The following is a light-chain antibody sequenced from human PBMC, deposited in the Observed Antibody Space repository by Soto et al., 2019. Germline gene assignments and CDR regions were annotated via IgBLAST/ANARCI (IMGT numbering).Light chain of an antibody. CDR2: GAS. V-gene: IGKV3-15*01. CDR3: QQYRNWPRT. J-gene: IGKJ1*01. CDR1: QSVDIN. Sequence: IVRPQSPSTLSSSPGERSTLSCIPSQSVDINLAWYQQKPGQAPRLLIYGASTRATDMPGRFSGRGSGTEFTLTISSLQSEDFAVYYCQQYRNWPRTFGQGTKVDI.